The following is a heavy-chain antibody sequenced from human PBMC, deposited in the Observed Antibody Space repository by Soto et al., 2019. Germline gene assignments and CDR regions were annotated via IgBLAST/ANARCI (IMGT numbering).Heavy chain of an antibody. CDR3: ARGTSTAAGPCIDF. D-gene: IGHD6-13*01. V-gene: IGHV1-2*02. J-gene: IGHJ4*01. Sequence: ASVKVSCKASGYTFSAYYIHWVRQAPGQGLEWLGWINPNSRDTKNAQKFQGRVTMTRDASTGTAYMELSRLRSDDTAVYYCARGTSTAAGPCIDFRGNGTLVPVSS. CDR2: INPNSRDT. CDR1: GYTFSAYY.